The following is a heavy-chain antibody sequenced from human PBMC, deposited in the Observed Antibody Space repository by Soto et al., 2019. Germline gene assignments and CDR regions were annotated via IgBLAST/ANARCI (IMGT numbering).Heavy chain of an antibody. Sequence: ASVKVSCKVSGYTLTELSMHWVRQAPGKGLEWMGGFDPEDGETIYAQKFQGRVTMTEDTSTDTAYMELSSLRSEDTAVYYCATRPLGRWLRSLYYFDYWGQGTLVTVSS. D-gene: IGHD5-12*01. J-gene: IGHJ4*02. CDR1: GYTLTELS. V-gene: IGHV1-24*01. CDR3: ATRPLGRWLRSLYYFDY. CDR2: FDPEDGET.